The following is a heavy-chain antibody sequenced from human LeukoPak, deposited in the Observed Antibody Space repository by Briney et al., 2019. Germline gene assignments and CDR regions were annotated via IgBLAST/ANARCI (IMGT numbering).Heavy chain of an antibody. CDR3: TRDRTTGMYDY. V-gene: IGHV3-49*04. Sequence: PGGSLRLXCTASGFTFGDYAMSWVRQAPGKGLERVGFIRSKAYGGTTEYAASVKGRFTISRDDSKSIAYLQMNSLKTEDTAVYYCTRDRTTGMYDYWGQGTLVTVSS. CDR1: GFTFGDYA. J-gene: IGHJ4*02. D-gene: IGHD1-1*01. CDR2: IRSKAYGGTT.